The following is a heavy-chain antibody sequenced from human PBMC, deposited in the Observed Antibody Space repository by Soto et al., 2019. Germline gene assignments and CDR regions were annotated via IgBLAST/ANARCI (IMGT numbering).Heavy chain of an antibody. J-gene: IGHJ3*02. Sequence: SETLSLTCTVSGGAISSGGYYWSWIRQHPGKGLEWIGYIYYSGSTYYNPSLKSRVTISVDTSKNQFSLKLSSVTAADTAVYYCARTSAEDYGAFDIWGQGTMVTVPS. CDR2: IYYSGST. CDR1: GGAISSGGYY. CDR3: ARTSAEDYGAFDI. D-gene: IGHD4-17*01. V-gene: IGHV4-31*03.